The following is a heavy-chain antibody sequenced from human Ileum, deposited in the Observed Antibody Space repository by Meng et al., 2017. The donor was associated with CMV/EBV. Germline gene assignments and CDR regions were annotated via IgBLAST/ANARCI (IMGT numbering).Heavy chain of an antibody. Sequence: SETLSLTCAVYGGSFSGYYWSWIRQPPGKGLEWIGEINHSGSTNYNPSLKSRVTISVDTSKNQFSLKLSSVTAADTAVYYCARGLRYSSSFDYWGQGTLVTGYS. CDR3: ARGLRYSSSFDY. CDR2: INHSGST. V-gene: IGHV4-34*01. D-gene: IGHD6-13*01. CDR1: GGSFSGYY. J-gene: IGHJ4*02.